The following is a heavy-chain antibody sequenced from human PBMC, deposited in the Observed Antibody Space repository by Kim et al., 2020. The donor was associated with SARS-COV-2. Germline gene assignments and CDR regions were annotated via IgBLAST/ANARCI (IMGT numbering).Heavy chain of an antibody. CDR2: IYYSGST. V-gene: IGHV4-39*01. Sequence: SETLSLTCTVSGGSISSSSYYWGWIRQPPGKGLEWIGSIYYSGSTYYNPSLKSRVTISVDTSKNQFSLKLSSVTAADTAVYYCARHGDPYGSGPEVWFDPWGQGTLVTVSS. D-gene: IGHD3-10*01. CDR1: GGSISSSSYY. CDR3: ARHGDPYGSGPEVWFDP. J-gene: IGHJ5*02.